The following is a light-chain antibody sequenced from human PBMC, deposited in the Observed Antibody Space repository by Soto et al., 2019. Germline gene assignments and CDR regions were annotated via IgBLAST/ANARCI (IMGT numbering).Light chain of an antibody. V-gene: IGLV2-8*01. J-gene: IGLJ1*01. CDR3: SSYAGSNKV. Sequence: SLLTQPPPPSRAPGQSVTLSFTGTRSDVGGYNYVSWFQQHPGKAPKLMIYEVNKRPSGVPDRFSGSKSGNTASLTVSGLQAEDEADYYCSSYAGSNKVFGTGTKVTVL. CDR2: EVN. CDR1: RSDVGGYNY.